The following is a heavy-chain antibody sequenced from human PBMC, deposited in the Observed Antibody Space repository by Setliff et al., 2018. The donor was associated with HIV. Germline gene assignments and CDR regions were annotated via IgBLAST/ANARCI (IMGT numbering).Heavy chain of an antibody. CDR1: GASISSHY. D-gene: IGHD3-3*01. CDR2: IHYTGST. CDR3: ARIYDYGYDFWSGYYTGAFDI. Sequence: SETLSLTCTVSGASISSHYWTWIRQPPGKGLEWIGNIHYTGSTNYNPSLKSRVTISGDSSKKQFSLVLSSVTAADTAVYYCARIYDYGYDFWSGYYTGAFDIWGQGTMVTVSS. J-gene: IGHJ3*02. V-gene: IGHV4-59*11.